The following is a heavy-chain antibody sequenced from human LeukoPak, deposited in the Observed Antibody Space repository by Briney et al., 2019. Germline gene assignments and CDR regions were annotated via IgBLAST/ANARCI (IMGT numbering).Heavy chain of an antibody. CDR2: IYHSGST. CDR3: ARDRDWLEMATIRVGWYFDL. D-gene: IGHD5-24*01. J-gene: IGHJ2*01. V-gene: IGHV4-39*07. CDR1: GGSISSSSYY. Sequence: SETLSLTCTVSGGSISSSSYYWGWIRQPPGKGLEWIGEIYHSGSTNYNPSLKSRVTISVDKSKNQFSLKLSSVTAADTAVYYCARDRDWLEMATIRVGWYFDLWGRGTLVTVSS.